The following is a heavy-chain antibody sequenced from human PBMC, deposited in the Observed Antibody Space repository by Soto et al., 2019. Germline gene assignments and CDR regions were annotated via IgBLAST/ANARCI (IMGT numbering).Heavy chain of an antibody. D-gene: IGHD3-22*01. CDR1: GFTFSSYA. CDR2: ISGSAATT. J-gene: IGHJ4*02. Sequence: PGGSLTLSCAASGFTFSSYAMNWVRQAPGKGLEWVSAISGSAATTDFADSVKGRFTISRDNSKNTLYLQINSLRAEDTAVYYCARDRSYYDSSGSYSPPYWGQGTLVTVSS. V-gene: IGHV3-23*01. CDR3: ARDRSYYDSSGSYSPPY.